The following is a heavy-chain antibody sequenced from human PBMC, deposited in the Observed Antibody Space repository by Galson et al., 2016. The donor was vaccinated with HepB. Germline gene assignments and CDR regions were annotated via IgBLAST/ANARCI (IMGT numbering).Heavy chain of an antibody. V-gene: IGHV3-23*01. Sequence: SLRLSCAASGFTCRNYVMSWVRQAPGKGLEWVSGIGASGDLTYYADSVKGRFTITRDSSKNTMYLEMNNLGVEDTAVYFCGKDPGVWGSYRFDGFYIWGQGTRVTVSS. CDR1: GFTCRNYV. CDR3: GKDPGVWGSYRFDGFYI. D-gene: IGHD3-16*02. J-gene: IGHJ3*02. CDR2: IGASGDLT.